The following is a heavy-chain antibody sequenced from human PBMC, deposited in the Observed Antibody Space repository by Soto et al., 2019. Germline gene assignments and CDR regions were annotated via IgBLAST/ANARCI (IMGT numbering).Heavy chain of an antibody. CDR2: ISGSGGST. D-gene: IGHD2-2*01. CDR1: GFTFSSYA. Sequence: EVQLLESGGGLVQPGGSLRLSCAASGFTFSSYAMSWVRQAPGKGLEWVSAISGSGGSTYYADSVKGRFTISRDNSKTTLYLQMNSLRAEDTVVYYCAIVRFLQYQSHFWYLDIWDRGTLVTVS. V-gene: IGHV3-23*01. CDR3: AIVRFLQYQSHFWYLDI. J-gene: IGHJ2*01.